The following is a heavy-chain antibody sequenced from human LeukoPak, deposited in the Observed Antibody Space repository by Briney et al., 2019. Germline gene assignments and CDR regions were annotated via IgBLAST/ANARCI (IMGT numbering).Heavy chain of an antibody. Sequence: SETLSLTCTVSGGSISSYYWSWIRQPPGKGLEWIGYIYYSGSTNYNPSLKSRVTISVDTSKNQFSLKLSSVTAADTAVYYCARGIEWMGATTFDYRGQGTLVTVSS. CDR2: IYYSGST. D-gene: IGHD1-26*01. J-gene: IGHJ4*02. V-gene: IGHV4-59*01. CDR1: GGSISSYY. CDR3: ARGIEWMGATTFDY.